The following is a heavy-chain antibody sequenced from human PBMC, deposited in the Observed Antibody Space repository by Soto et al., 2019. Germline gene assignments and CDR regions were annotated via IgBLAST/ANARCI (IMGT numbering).Heavy chain of an antibody. V-gene: IGHV1-24*01. J-gene: IGHJ4*02. CDR3: GTVLRYYFAY. D-gene: IGHD5-12*01. Sequence: ASVKVSCNVSGYTLTELSMHLVRQAPGKGLEWMGGFDPEDGETIYAQKFQGRVTMTEDTSTDTAYMELSSLRSEDTAVYYCGTVLRYYFAYGGQGTLVPVSS. CDR2: FDPEDGET. CDR1: GYTLTELS.